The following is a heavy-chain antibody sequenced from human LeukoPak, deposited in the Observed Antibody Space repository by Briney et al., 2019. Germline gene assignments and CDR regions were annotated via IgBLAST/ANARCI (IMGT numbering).Heavy chain of an antibody. CDR1: GGSINNYY. J-gene: IGHJ4*02. V-gene: IGHV4-4*07. D-gene: IGHD1-26*01. CDR3: ARLNSGSSYYFDY. Sequence: SETLSLTCTVSGGSINNYYWSWIRQPAGKGLEWIGRIYTSGSNIYNPSLKSRLTMSADTSKNQFSLKLNSVTAADTAVYYCARLNSGSSYYFDYWGQGTLVTVSS. CDR2: IYTSGSN.